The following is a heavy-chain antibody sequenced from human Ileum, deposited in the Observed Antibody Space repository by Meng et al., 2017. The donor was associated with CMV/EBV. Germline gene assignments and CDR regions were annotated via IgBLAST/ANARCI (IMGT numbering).Heavy chain of an antibody. CDR3: AKKGVAAAISSWFDP. V-gene: IGHV1-2*02. Sequence: VQRGKVVAEATRPGASVKVSCKASGYTFTDYYMHWVRQAPGQGLDWMGWINPKNGDTKYAQKFQDRVTMTRDTSIRTAYMELSRLGSDDTAVYYCAKKGVAAAISSWFDPWGQGTLVTVSS. J-gene: IGHJ5*02. CDR2: INPKNGDT. D-gene: IGHD2-2*02. CDR1: GYTFTDYY.